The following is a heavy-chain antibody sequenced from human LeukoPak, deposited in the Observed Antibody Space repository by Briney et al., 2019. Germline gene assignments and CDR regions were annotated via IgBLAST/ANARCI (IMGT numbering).Heavy chain of an antibody. CDR2: ITTSDGNT. V-gene: IGHV3-23*01. CDR3: AKDGGLWVSAHWGDS. D-gene: IGHD7-27*01. Sequence: GGSLRLSCAASGFTFSSYTMSWVRQAPGKGLEWVSTITTSDGNTYYADSVKGRFTVSRDNSKNTLFLKMNSLRAEDTAVYYCAKDGGLWVSAHWGDSWGRGTLVTVSS. CDR1: GFTFSSYT. J-gene: IGHJ4*02.